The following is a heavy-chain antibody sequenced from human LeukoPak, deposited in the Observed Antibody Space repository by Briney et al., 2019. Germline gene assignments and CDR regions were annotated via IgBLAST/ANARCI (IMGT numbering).Heavy chain of an antibody. Sequence: ASVKVSCKASGYTFTGYYMHWVRQAPGQGLEWMGWINPNSGGTNYAQKFQGWVTMTRDTSIRTAYMELSRLRSDDTAVYYCARDLAHYDSSGYYYLGGMDVWGQGTTVTVSS. CDR1: GYTFTGYY. J-gene: IGHJ6*02. D-gene: IGHD3-22*01. CDR3: ARDLAHYDSSGYYYLGGMDV. V-gene: IGHV1-2*04. CDR2: INPNSGGT.